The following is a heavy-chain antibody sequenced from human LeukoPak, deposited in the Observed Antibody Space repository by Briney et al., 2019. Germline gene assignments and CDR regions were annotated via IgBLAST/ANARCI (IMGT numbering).Heavy chain of an antibody. D-gene: IGHD3-10*01. J-gene: IGHJ4*02. CDR3: ARLVRGVNALDY. V-gene: IGHV3-33*01. CDR2: IWDDGSNK. Sequence: GGSLRLSCAASGFTFSSYGMHWVRQAPGKGLEWVAVIWDDGSNKYYADSVKGRFTISRDNSKNTLYLQMNSLRAEDTAVYYCARLVRGVNALDYWGQGTLVTVSS. CDR1: GFTFSSYG.